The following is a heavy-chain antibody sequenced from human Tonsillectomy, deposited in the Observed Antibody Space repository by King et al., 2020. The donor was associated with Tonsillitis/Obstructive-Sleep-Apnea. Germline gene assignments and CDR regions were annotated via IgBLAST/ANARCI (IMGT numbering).Heavy chain of an antibody. D-gene: IGHD2-8*01. CDR3: ANEAVSPFDD. V-gene: IGHV3-30*01. J-gene: IGHJ4*02. Sequence: VQLVESGGGVVQPGRSLRLSCAASGFTFSTSVMHWVRQAPGKGLEWVAVISNDGSKRYYADSVKGRFTISRDNSKNTLFLQINSLRVEVTAVYYFANEAVSPFDDWSQGTLVTVPS. CDR2: ISNDGSKR. CDR1: GFTFSTSV.